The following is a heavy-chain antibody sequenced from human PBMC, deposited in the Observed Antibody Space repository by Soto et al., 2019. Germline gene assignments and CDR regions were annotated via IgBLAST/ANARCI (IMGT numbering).Heavy chain of an antibody. J-gene: IGHJ3*02. D-gene: IGHD3-10*01. CDR3: ARRYGSAFDI. V-gene: IGHV4-59*01. CDR1: GGSISSYY. CDR2: IYYSGST. Sequence: SETLSLTCTVSGGSISSYYWSWIRQPPGKGLEWIGYIYYSGSTNYNPSLKSRVTISVDTSKNQFSLKLSSVTAADTTVYYCARRYGSAFDIWGQGTMVTVSS.